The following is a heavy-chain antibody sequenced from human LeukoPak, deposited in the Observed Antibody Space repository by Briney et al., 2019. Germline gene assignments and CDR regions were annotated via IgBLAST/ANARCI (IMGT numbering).Heavy chain of an antibody. J-gene: IGHJ5*02. CDR3: ARDVSSTSSWWFDP. CDR1: GYTFTSHY. V-gene: IGHV1-46*01. Sequence: ASVKVSCKASGYTFTSHYMHWVRQAPEKGLEWMGIINPTGGSTSYAQKFQGRVTMTRDTSTSTDHMELSSLTYEDTAVYYCARDVSSTSSWWFDPWGQGTLVIVSS. D-gene: IGHD2-2*01. CDR2: INPTGGST.